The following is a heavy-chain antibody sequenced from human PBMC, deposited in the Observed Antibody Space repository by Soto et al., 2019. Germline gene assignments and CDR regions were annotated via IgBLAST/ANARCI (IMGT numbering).Heavy chain of an antibody. CDR2: INPSGGST. CDR1: GYTFTSYY. Sequence: QVQLVQSGAEVKKPGASVKVSCKASGYTFTSYYMHWVRQAPGQGLEWMGIINPSGGSTSYAQKFQDRVTMTRDTSTSTVYMELSSLRSEDTAVYYCAGGIAVAGTLGYWGQGTLVTVSS. D-gene: IGHD6-19*01. J-gene: IGHJ4*02. V-gene: IGHV1-46*01. CDR3: AGGIAVAGTLGY.